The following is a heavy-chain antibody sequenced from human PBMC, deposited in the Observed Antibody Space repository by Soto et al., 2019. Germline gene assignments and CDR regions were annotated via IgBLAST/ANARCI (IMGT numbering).Heavy chain of an antibody. CDR3: ARHDCMRNSCDVSF. D-gene: IGHD2-8*01. J-gene: IGHJ4*02. CDR1: GYTNSVYG. CDR2: IRDDNGKT. V-gene: IGHV1-18*04. Sequence: KVSCKAVGYTNSVYGRSCGSMDTGQGIEWMGWIRDDNGKTKYEKRIKGRVTMNTDTYTRIAYMEMTSLRSDETAVYLCARHDCMRNSCDVSFWGQGTLVTVSS.